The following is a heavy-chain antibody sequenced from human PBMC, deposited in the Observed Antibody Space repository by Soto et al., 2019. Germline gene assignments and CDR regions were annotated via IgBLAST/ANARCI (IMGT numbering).Heavy chain of an antibody. CDR1: GYNFARSS. J-gene: IGHJ4*02. D-gene: IGHD3-3*01. Sequence: EVQLVQSGAEVKKPGESLKISCKASGYNFARSSIGWVRQMPGKGLEWMAIIYPASSEITYSPSFQGQVTISADMSISTAYLQWSSLKASDTAIYYCAPYYNYWKIWGQGTLVTVSS. CDR3: APYYNYWKI. V-gene: IGHV5-51*01. CDR2: IYPASSEI.